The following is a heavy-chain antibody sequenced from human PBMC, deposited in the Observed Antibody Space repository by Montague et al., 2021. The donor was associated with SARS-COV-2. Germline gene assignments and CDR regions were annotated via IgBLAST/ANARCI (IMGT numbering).Heavy chain of an antibody. J-gene: IGHJ4*02. V-gene: IGHV4-34*01. CDR1: GGSFSGYY. CDR2: INHSGST. D-gene: IGHD3-10*01. Sequence: SETLSLTCAVYGGSFSGYYWNWIRQPPGKGLEWIGEINHSGSTNYNPSLKSRVTMSVDTSKNQFSLKLSSVTAADTAVYYCARGARQGYGCRLGSFDSWGQGTLVTVSS. CDR3: ARGARQGYGCRLGSFDS.